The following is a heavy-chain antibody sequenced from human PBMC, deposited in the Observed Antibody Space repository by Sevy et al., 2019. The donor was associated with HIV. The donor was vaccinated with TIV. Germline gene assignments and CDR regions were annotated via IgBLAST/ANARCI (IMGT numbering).Heavy chain of an antibody. Sequence: GESLKISCAASGFSFDDYTMHWVRQAPGKGLEWVSFISWDGGITDYADSVRGRFTISRDNDKDSLSLQMNILRTEDTALYYCAKVGAATAPVVSATPDYYYFYMDVWGKGTTVTVSS. CDR3: AKVGAATAPVVSATPDYYYFYMDV. CDR1: GFSFDDYT. V-gene: IGHV3-43*01. J-gene: IGHJ6*03. CDR2: ISWDGGIT. D-gene: IGHD2-21*01.